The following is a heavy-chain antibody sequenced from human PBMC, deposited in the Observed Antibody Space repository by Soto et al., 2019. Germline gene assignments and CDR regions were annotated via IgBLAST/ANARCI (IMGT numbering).Heavy chain of an antibody. V-gene: IGHV3-23*01. Sequence: EVQLLESGGGLVQPGGSLRLSCAASAFTFTNDAMSWVRQAPGKGLEWVSSISGSGGSTYYADSVQGRFTISRDNSNNTLYLQMDILRAEDTAVYFCAKRGHSTSWYWFDTWGQGTQVTVSS. D-gene: IGHD6-13*01. CDR1: AFTFTNDA. J-gene: IGHJ5*02. CDR2: ISGSGGST. CDR3: AKRGHSTSWYWFDT.